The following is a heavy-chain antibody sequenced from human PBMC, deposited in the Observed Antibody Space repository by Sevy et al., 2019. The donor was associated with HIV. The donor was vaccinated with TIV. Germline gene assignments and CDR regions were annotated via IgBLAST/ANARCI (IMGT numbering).Heavy chain of an antibody. CDR3: ARHRPQGVVIIPGSGYHYGADF. V-gene: IGHV1-18*01. Sequence: ASVKVSCKTSGYSFNMYGSSWVRQAPGQGLEWMGWISAYTGDTDYRQMFRGRFTMTTDASTNTADMELRRLTPDDTAVYYCARHRPQGVVIIPGSGYHYGADFWGQGTMVTVSS. CDR2: ISAYTGDT. J-gene: IGHJ6*02. CDR1: GYSFNMYG. D-gene: IGHD3-3*01.